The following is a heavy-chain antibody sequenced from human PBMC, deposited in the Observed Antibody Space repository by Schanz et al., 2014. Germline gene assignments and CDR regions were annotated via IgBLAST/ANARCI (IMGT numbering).Heavy chain of an antibody. V-gene: IGHV1-3*01. CDR3: ARSGSSNWYFFDY. CDR1: GYTFTSYG. D-gene: IGHD6-13*01. CDR2: INAGTGNT. Sequence: QVHLVQSGAEVKKPGSSVKVSCKASGYTFTSYGINWVRQAPGQGLEWMGWINAGTGNTEYSQKFQGRVTITRDTLASTAYMEVSCLRSEDTAVYYCARSGSSNWYFFDYWGQGTLVTVSA. J-gene: IGHJ4*02.